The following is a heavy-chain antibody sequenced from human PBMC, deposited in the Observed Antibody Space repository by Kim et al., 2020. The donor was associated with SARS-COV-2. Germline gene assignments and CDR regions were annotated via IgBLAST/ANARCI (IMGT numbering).Heavy chain of an antibody. Sequence: SETLSLTCTVSGGSISSSSYYWGWIRQPPGKGLEWIGSIYYSGSTYYNPSLKSRVTISVDTSKNQFSLKLSSVTAADTAVYYCARLQLRRITMFGVVENGNWGDPWGQGTRVTVPS. J-gene: IGHJ5*02. V-gene: IGHV4-39*01. CDR2: IYYSGST. CDR3: ARLQLRRITMFGVVENGNWGDP. D-gene: IGHD3-3*01. CDR1: GGSISSSSYY.